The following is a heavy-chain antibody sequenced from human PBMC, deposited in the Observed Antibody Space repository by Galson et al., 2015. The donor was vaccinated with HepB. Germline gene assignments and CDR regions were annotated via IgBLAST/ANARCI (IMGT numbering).Heavy chain of an antibody. D-gene: IGHD3-9*01. CDR2: VKRKGDGGTT. Sequence: TLRLSCAASGFTLSKAWMNWVRQAPGKGLEWVGRVKRKGDGGTTEYGAPAEGGLTITRDDSESMLYLQMSGLKTEDTAVYYCTTTGVLRYFDWILSEKGDFDYWGQGTLVTVSS. CDR3: TTTGVLRYFDWILSEKGDFDY. CDR1: GFTLSKAW. V-gene: IGHV3-15*01. J-gene: IGHJ4*02.